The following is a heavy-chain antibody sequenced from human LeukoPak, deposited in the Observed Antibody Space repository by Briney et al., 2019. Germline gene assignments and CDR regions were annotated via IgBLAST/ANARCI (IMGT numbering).Heavy chain of an antibody. Sequence: GSLRLSCAASGFTFSSYAMNWIRQPPGKGLEWIGEINHSGSTNYNPSLKSRVTISVDTSKNQFSLKLSSVTAADTAVYYCAREAKASNLEWLLLDYYYYYMDVWGKGTTVTVSS. CDR3: AREAKASNLEWLLLDYYYYYMDV. J-gene: IGHJ6*03. D-gene: IGHD3-3*01. V-gene: IGHV4-34*01. CDR2: INHSGST. CDR1: GFTFSSYA.